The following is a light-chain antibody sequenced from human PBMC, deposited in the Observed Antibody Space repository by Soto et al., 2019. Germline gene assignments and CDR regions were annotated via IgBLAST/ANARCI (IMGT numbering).Light chain of an antibody. CDR3: QQRGGWPLT. CDR2: DAS. Sequence: EIVLTQSPATMSLSTGESAALSCRASQGFGRFLAWYQQKPGQAPRLLIYDASNRATGIPARFSGSGSVTDFTLAIDNLEPEDFAVYYCQQRGGWPLTFGMGTQVEIK. CDR1: QGFGRF. V-gene: IGKV3-11*01. J-gene: IGKJ4*01.